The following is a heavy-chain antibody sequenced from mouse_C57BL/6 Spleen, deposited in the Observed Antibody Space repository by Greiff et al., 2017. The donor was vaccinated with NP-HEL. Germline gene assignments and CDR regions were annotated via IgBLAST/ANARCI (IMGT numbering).Heavy chain of an antibody. D-gene: IGHD3-2*01. CDR2: ISSGSSTI. Sequence: DVHLVESGGGLVKPGGSLKLSCAASGFTFSDYGMHWVRQAPEKGLEWVAYISSGSSTIYYADTVKGRFTISRDNAKNTLFLQMTSLRSEDTAMYYCARRIDNFLYYFDYWGQGTTLTVSS. CDR3: ARRIDNFLYYFDY. J-gene: IGHJ2*01. V-gene: IGHV5-17*01. CDR1: GFTFSDYG.